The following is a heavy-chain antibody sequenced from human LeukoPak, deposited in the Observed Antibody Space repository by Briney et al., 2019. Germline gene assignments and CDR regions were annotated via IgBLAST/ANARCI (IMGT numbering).Heavy chain of an antibody. CDR2: IYSGGST. Sequence: GGSLRLSCAASGFTVSSNYMRWVRQAPGKGLEWVSVIYSGGSTYYADSVKGRFTISRHNSKNTLYLQMNSLRAEDTAVYYCARDYRLYDFWSGYYYGMDVWGQGTTVTVSS. D-gene: IGHD3-3*01. CDR1: GFTVSSNY. V-gene: IGHV3-53*04. CDR3: ARDYRLYDFWSGYYYGMDV. J-gene: IGHJ6*02.